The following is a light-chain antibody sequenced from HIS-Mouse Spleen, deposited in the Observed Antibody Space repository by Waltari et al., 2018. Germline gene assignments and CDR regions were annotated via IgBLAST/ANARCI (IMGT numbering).Light chain of an antibody. J-gene: IGLJ3*02. V-gene: IGLV2-23*01. CDR1: SSDVGSYNL. Sequence: QSALTQPASVSGSPGQSIPISCTGTSSDVGSYNLVSWYQQPPGKTPNLMIYEGSKRPSGVSNRFSGSKSGNTASLTISGLQAEDEADYYCCSYAGSSTWVFGGGTKLTVL. CDR3: CSYAGSSTWV. CDR2: EGS.